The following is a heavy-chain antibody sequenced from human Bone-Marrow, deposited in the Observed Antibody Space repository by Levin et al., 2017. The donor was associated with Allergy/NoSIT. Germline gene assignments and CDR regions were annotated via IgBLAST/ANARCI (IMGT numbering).Heavy chain of an antibody. J-gene: IGHJ2*01. D-gene: IGHD1-26*01. V-gene: IGHV3-23*01. Sequence: PGGSLRLSCAASGFHFTTHAMSWVRQAPGQGLEWVSAISGSGDSTFYSESVKGRFTISRDNSKNTFSLQMNNLRAEDTGIYYCARAGELDYADWFFDLWGRGTLVTVSS. CDR1: GFHFTTHA. CDR2: ISGSGDST. CDR3: ARAGELDYADWFFDL.